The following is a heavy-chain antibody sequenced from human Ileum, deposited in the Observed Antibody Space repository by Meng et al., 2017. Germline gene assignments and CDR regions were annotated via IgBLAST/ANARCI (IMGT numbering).Heavy chain of an antibody. V-gene: IGHV1-8*01. Sequence: KNAVASGKFSCKACGYPFNSDAMNWVRTAPGQGLEWLGWMNPDSGNTGYAQKFQGRVTITRDTSRTTAYMELSSLRSEDTAVYYCARDYGGNSGWFDPWGQGTLVTVSS. CDR1: GYPFNSDA. CDR2: MNPDSGNT. D-gene: IGHD4-23*01. J-gene: IGHJ5*02. CDR3: ARDYGGNSGWFDP.